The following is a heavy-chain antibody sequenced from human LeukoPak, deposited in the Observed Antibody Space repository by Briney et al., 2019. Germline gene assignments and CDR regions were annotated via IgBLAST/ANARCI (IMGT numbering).Heavy chain of an antibody. V-gene: IGHV1-69*04. CDR3: AREAGYYYDSSGYYPGFVWFDP. J-gene: IGHJ5*02. CDR1: GGTFSSYA. Sequence: GASVKVSCKASGGTFSSYAISWVRQAPGQGLEWMGRIIPILGIANYAQKLQGRVTMTTDTSTSTAYMELRSPRSDDTAVYYCAREAGYYYDSSGYYPGFVWFDPWGQGTLVTVSS. D-gene: IGHD3-22*01. CDR2: IIPILGIA.